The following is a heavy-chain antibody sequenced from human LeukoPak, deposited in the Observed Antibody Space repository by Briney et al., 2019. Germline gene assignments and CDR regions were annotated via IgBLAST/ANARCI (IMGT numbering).Heavy chain of an antibody. CDR1: GGSISSSSFY. CDR3: AHFRGGAFDF. D-gene: IGHD3-16*01. V-gene: IGHV4-39*01. CDR2: IYYSGST. Sequence: SETLSLTCTVSGGSISSSSFYWGWLRQPPGKGLEWNGSIYYSGSTYYNPSLKSRVTISVDTSKNEFSLRLSSVTAADTAVYYCAHFRGGAFDFWGRGTMVTVSS. J-gene: IGHJ3*01.